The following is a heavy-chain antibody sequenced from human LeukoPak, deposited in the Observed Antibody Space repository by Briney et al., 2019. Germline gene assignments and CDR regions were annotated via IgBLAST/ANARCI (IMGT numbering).Heavy chain of an antibody. Sequence: ASVKVSCKASGYTFTGYYMHWVRQAPGQGLEWMGRINPNSGGTNYAQKLQGRVTMTRDTSISTAYMELSRLRSDDTAVYYCARERKRNGYNVQNWFDPWGQGTLVTVSS. CDR1: GYTFTGYY. D-gene: IGHD5-24*01. CDR2: INPNSGGT. CDR3: ARERKRNGYNVQNWFDP. J-gene: IGHJ5*02. V-gene: IGHV1-2*06.